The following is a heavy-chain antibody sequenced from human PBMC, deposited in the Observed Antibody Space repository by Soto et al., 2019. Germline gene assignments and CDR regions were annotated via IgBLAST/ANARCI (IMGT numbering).Heavy chain of an antibody. J-gene: IGHJ5*02. D-gene: IGHD3-3*01. CDR2: INHSGST. CDR3: ARLDFWSGYRFDP. V-gene: IGHV4-34*01. CDR1: GGSFSGYY. Sequence: SETLSLTCAVYGGSFSGYYWSWIRQPPGKGLEWIGEINHSGSTNYNPSLKSRVTISVDTSKNQFSLKLSSVTAADTVVYYCARLDFWSGYRFDPWGQGTLVTVSS.